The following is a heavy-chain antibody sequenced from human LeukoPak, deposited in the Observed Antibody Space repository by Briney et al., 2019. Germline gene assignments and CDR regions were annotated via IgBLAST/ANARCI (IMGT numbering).Heavy chain of an antibody. CDR3: ARTTNYYYYMDV. Sequence: SGPGLVKPSQTLSLTWTVSGGSISSGGYYWSWIRQHPGKGLEWIGYIYYSGSTYYNPSLKSRVTISVDTSKNQFSLKLSSVTAADTAVYYCARTTNYYYYMDVWGKGTTVTVSS. J-gene: IGHJ6*03. CDR2: IYYSGST. D-gene: IGHD4-17*01. V-gene: IGHV4-31*02. CDR1: GGSISSGGYY.